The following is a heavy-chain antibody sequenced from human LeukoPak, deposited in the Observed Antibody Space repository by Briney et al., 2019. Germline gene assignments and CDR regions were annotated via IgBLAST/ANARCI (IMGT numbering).Heavy chain of an antibody. CDR2: IYYSGST. Sequence: SETLSLTCTVSGGSISSSSYYWGWIRQPPGKGLEWTGSIYYSGSTYYNPSLKSRVTISVDTSKNQFSLKLSSVTAADTAVYYCASTTYYYDSSGGGYYFDYWGQGTLVTVSS. J-gene: IGHJ4*02. V-gene: IGHV4-39*01. D-gene: IGHD3-22*01. CDR1: GGSISSSSYY. CDR3: ASTTYYYDSSGGGYYFDY.